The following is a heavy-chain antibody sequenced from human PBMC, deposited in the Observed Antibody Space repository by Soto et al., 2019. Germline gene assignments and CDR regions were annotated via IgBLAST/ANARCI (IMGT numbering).Heavy chain of an antibody. D-gene: IGHD4-4*01. V-gene: IGHV3-23*01. CDR3: AKHRGYSNYAFDY. CDR2: ISDSGERT. Sequence: GGSLRLSCAASGFTFSTYAMSWVRQAPGKGLEWVSSISDSGERTNYADSVKGRFTIFRDNSKNTLYLQMNSLRAEDTALYYCAKHRGYSNYAFDYWGQGTLVTVSS. CDR1: GFTFSTYA. J-gene: IGHJ4*02.